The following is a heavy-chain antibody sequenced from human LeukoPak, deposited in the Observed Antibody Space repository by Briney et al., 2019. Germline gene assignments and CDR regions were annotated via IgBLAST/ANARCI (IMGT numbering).Heavy chain of an antibody. J-gene: IGHJ3*02. D-gene: IGHD5-18*01. V-gene: IGHV1-2*02. CDR1: GGTFSSYA. CDR2: INPNSGGT. Sequence: ASVKVSCKASGGTFSSYAISWVRQAPGQGLEWMGWINPNSGGTNYAQKFQGRVTMTRDTSISTAYMELSRLRSDDTAVYYCARGDTAMAAFDIWGQGTMVTVSS. CDR3: ARGDTAMAAFDI.